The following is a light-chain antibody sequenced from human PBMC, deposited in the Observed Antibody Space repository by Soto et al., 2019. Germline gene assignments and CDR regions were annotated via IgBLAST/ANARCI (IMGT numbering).Light chain of an antibody. J-gene: IGKJ1*01. CDR2: GAS. CDR3: QQYSRLWS. Sequence: DIQMTQSPSSLSASVGDRVTITCRASESISTWLAWYQQKPGKAPKLLIYGASSLEGGVPPRFSGDGSGTEFTLTISSLQRDDFGIYYCQQYSRLWSFGQGTKVDI. CDR1: ESISTW. V-gene: IGKV1-5*03.